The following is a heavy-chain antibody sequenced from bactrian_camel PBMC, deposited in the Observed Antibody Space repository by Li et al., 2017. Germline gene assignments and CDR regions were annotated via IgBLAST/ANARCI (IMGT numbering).Heavy chain of an antibody. Sequence: DVQLVESGGGLVQPGGSLTLSCAVSGFTFSNHDMSWVRQAPGKGLEWVSDINTNGGSTWYSDTAKGRFTISRDNAKNTLNLQMNGLKPEDTAMYYCAANLPASGWARGYWGQGTQVTVS. CDR3: AANLPASGWARGY. J-gene: IGHJ4*01. CDR1: GFTFSNHD. D-gene: IGHD5*01. V-gene: IGHV3S40*01. CDR2: INTNGGST.